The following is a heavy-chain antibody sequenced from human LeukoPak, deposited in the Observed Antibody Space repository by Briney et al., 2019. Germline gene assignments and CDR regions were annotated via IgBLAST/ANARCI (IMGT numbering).Heavy chain of an antibody. CDR2: IIPIFGTA. D-gene: IGHD2-2*01. CDR1: GGTFSSYA. J-gene: IGHJ3*02. Sequence: GASVKVSCKASGGTFSSYAISWVRQAPGQGLEWMGGIIPIFGTANYAQKFQGRVTITADESTSTAYMELSSLRSEDTAVYYCARTDIVVDGRPFDIWGQGTMVTVSS. CDR3: ARTDIVVDGRPFDI. V-gene: IGHV1-69*13.